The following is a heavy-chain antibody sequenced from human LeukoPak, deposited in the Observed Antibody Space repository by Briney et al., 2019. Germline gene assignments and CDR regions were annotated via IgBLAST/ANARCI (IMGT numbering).Heavy chain of an antibody. CDR2: FFQSEKS. CDR3: ARVLPVPYLLDS. CDR1: GHSTTRGYY. V-gene: IGHV4-38-2*01. D-gene: IGHD3-10*02. Sequence: SETLSLTCDISGHSTTRGYYWTWFRQSPGKGPEWIATFFQSEKSFYNPSLESRVIMSLDTSKRQFSLHLTSVTAADTAVYYCARVLPVPYLLDSWGQGTHVTVSS. J-gene: IGHJ4*02.